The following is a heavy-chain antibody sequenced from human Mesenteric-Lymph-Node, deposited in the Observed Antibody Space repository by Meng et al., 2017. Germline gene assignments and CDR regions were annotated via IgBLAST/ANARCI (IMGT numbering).Heavy chain of an antibody. D-gene: IGHD5-12*01. CDR3: ARRSSAVASGDGGRDAFEI. Sequence: GESLKISCAASEFTFSSYWMNWVRQAPGKGLEWVSSISSSSSYIYYEDSVKGRFTISRDNAKNSLYLQMNSLRAEETAVYYCARRSSAVASGDGGRDAFEIWGQGTMVTVSS. CDR2: ISSSSSYI. CDR1: EFTFSSYW. J-gene: IGHJ3*02. V-gene: IGHV3-21*01.